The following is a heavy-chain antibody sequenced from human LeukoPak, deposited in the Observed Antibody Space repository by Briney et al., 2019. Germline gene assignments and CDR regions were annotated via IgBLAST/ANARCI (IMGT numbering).Heavy chain of an antibody. J-gene: IGHJ1*01. CDR2: ISSSGTTT. CDR3: VRRGLIETEYLER. CDR1: GFTVSSNY. D-gene: IGHD3-10*01. Sequence: GGSLRLSCAASGFTVSSNYMSWVRQAPGKGLEWVSYISSSGTTTYYADSVKGRFTISRDNAKNSLYLQMNSLRAEDTAVYYCVRRGLIETEYLERWGQGTLVIVSS. V-gene: IGHV3-11*04.